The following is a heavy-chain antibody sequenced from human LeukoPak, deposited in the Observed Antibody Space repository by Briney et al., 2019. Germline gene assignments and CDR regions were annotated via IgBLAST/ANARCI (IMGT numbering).Heavy chain of an antibody. V-gene: IGHV1-46*01. J-gene: IGHJ4*02. D-gene: IGHD3-16*01. CDR1: GYTFTGYY. Sequence: ASVKVSCKASGYTFTGYYMHWMRQAPGQGLEWMGIINPRGGSTSYAQRFQGRVTMTRDTSTSTVYVELSSLRSEDTAVYYCATGGGGPYYFDYWGQGTQVTVSS. CDR3: ATGGGGPYYFDY. CDR2: INPRGGST.